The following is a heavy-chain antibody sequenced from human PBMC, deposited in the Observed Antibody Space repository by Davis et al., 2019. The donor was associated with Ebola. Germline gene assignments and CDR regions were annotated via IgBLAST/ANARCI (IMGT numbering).Heavy chain of an antibody. J-gene: IGHJ4*02. CDR3: ARRSLIAVGRGSWDY. D-gene: IGHD6-19*01. CDR1: GASISSYY. Sequence: SETLSLTCTVSGASISSYYWGWIRQPPGKGLEWIGHVYYSGGAKYNPSRQSRVTISVDTSKNQFSLKLSSVTAADTAVYYCARRSLIAVGRGSWDYWGQGTLVTVSS. V-gene: IGHV4-59*08. CDR2: VYYSGGA.